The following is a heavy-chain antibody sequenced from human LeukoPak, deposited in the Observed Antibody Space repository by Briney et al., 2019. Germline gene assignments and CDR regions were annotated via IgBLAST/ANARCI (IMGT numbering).Heavy chain of an antibody. CDR2: IKHSERT. D-gene: IGHD3-22*01. J-gene: IGHJ4*02. CDR1: GGSFSGYY. Sequence: PSETLSLTCAVSGGSFSGYYWCWIRHPPGKGLGWIGEIKHSERTNYNPSLKSRVTLSVDTSKNQFALKLSSVTAADTAVYYCARVREEANSGYPDYWGQGTLVTVSS. CDR3: ARVREEANSGYPDY. V-gene: IGHV4-34*01.